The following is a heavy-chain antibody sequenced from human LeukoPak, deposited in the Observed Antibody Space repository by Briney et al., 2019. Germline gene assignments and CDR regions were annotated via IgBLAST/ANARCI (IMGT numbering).Heavy chain of an antibody. CDR1: GYTFTSYG. V-gene: IGHV1-18*01. D-gene: IGHD2-2*01. J-gene: IGHJ4*02. Sequence: PGASVKVSCKASGYTFTSYGISWVRQAPGQGLEWMGWISGYNGNTKFAQNFQGRVTMTTDTSTTMAYMELRSLRSDDTAVYYCARDNGITAAVGGYWGQGTLVTVSS. CDR2: ISGYNGNT. CDR3: ARDNGITAAVGGY.